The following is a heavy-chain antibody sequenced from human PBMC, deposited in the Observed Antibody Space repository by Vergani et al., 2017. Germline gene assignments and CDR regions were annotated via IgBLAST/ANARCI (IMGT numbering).Heavy chain of an antibody. V-gene: IGHV3-48*01. D-gene: IGHD4-17*01. Sequence: EVQLVESGGGLVQPGGSLRLSCAASGFTFSSYSMNWVRPAPGKGREWVSYISTSSDTMYYADSVKGRFTISRDNAKNSLYLQMNSLRGEDTAVYYCARDNSLPSTVPWWYFDLWGRGTLVTVSS. CDR2: ISTSSDTM. CDR1: GFTFSSYS. J-gene: IGHJ2*01. CDR3: ARDNSLPSTVPWWYFDL.